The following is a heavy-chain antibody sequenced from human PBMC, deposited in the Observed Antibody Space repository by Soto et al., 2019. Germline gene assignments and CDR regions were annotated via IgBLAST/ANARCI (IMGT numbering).Heavy chain of an antibody. CDR2: IYYSGST. V-gene: IGHV4-59*01. D-gene: IGHD6-19*01. J-gene: IGHJ5*02. Sequence: PSETLSLTCTVSGGSISSYYWSWIRQPPGKGLEWIGYIYYSGSTNYNPSLKSRVTISVDTSKNQFSLKLSSVTAADTAVYFCARVHIAVAGTDWFDPWGHGTLVTVSS. CDR3: ARVHIAVAGTDWFDP. CDR1: GGSISSYY.